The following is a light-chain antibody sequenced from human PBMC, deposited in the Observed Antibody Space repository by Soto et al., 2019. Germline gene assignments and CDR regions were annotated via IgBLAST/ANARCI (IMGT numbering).Light chain of an antibody. Sequence: EIVLTQSPATLSLSPGERATLSCRASQSCRNDLVWYHQKPGQAPRVLIYSASNRATGIPARFSGSGSGTDFTLTISSLEPEDFAVYYCQQRTNWPPTFGGGTKVEMK. CDR2: SAS. CDR3: QQRTNWPPT. V-gene: IGKV3-11*01. J-gene: IGKJ4*01. CDR1: QSCRND.